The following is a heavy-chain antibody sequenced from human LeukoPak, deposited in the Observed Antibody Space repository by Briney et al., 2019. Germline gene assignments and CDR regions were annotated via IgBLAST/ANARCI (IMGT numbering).Heavy chain of an antibody. CDR2: ISGSGDGT. CDR3: AKQGAITAMLYYFDY. Sequence: GGSLRLSCAASGFTFSSYAMSWVRQAPGKGLEWVSAISGSGDGTYYAASVKGRFTISRDYSKNTLYLQMNSVRAEDTAVYYCAKQGAITAMLYYFDYWGQGTLVTVSS. V-gene: IGHV3-23*01. CDR1: GFTFSSYA. D-gene: IGHD3-10*01. J-gene: IGHJ4*02.